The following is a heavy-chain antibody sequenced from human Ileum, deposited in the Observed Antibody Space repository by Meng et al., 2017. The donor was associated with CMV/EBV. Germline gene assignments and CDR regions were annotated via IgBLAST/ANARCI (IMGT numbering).Heavy chain of an antibody. CDR2: INPQNAGT. CDR3: ARDPGEHIIDNRSYGNWFDP. V-gene: IGHV1-2*02. J-gene: IGHJ5*02. D-gene: IGHD1/OR15-1a*01. Sequence: QVQVGALGQERMKAAAPGQVSGKASGYTFNDYFRHWVRHAPWQGPEWMGWINPQNAGTNYAQNVLGSVNMTRDTSTNTVDMELSRLRSDDTALYFGARDPGEHIIDNRSYGNWFDPWGQGTLVTVSS. CDR1: GYTFNDYF.